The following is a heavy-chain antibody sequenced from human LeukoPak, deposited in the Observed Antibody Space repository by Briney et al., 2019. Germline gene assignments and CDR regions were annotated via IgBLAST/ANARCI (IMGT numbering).Heavy chain of an antibody. CDR1: GGYISSGGYS. Sequence: SQTLSLTCAVSGGYISSGGYSWSWIRQPPGKGLEWIGYIYHSGSTYYNPSLKSRVTMSVDSSKNQFSLRLNSVTAADTAVYYCARGNLPYYFDFWGQGTLVTVSS. V-gene: IGHV4-30-2*02. D-gene: IGHD4-23*01. CDR2: IYHSGST. CDR3: ARGNLPYYFDF. J-gene: IGHJ4*02.